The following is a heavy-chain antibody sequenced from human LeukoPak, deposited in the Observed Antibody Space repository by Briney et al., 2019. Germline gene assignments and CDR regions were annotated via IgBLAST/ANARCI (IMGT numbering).Heavy chain of an antibody. CDR2: IYSGGST. Sequence: PGGSLRLSCAASGFTVSSNYMSWVRQAPGKGLEWVSVIYSGGSTYYADSAKGRFTISRDNSKNTLYLQMNSLRAEDTAVYYCARDPPGGDDAFDIWGQGTMVTVSS. CDR3: ARDPPGGDDAFDI. D-gene: IGHD3-16*01. CDR1: GFTVSSNY. V-gene: IGHV3-66*01. J-gene: IGHJ3*02.